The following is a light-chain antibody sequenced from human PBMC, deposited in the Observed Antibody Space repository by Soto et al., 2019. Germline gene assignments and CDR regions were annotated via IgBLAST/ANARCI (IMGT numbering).Light chain of an antibody. CDR1: ERISNY. CDR2: AAS. Sequence: DIQMTQSPSSLSASVGDRVTITCRASERISNYLNWYQQKPGKAPKVLIHAASSLQSGVPSRFSGSGSGTDFTLTISSLQSEDFATYFCQQYYSLPYTFGQETKLEIK. V-gene: IGKV1-39*01. J-gene: IGKJ2*01. CDR3: QQYYSLPYT.